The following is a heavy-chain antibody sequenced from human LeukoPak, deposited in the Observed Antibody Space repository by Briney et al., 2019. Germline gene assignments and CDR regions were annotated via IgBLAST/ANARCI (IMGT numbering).Heavy chain of an antibody. D-gene: IGHD6-13*01. CDR1: GGSVSSGSYY. J-gene: IGHJ4*02. V-gene: IGHV4-61*01. CDR3: ARLVAATGNFDY. Sequence: SETLSLTCTVSGGSVSSGSYYWSWIRQPPGKGLEWIGYIYYSGSTNYNPSLKSRVTISVDRSKNQFSLKLSSVTAADTAVYYCARLVAATGNFDYWGQGTLVTVSS. CDR2: IYYSGST.